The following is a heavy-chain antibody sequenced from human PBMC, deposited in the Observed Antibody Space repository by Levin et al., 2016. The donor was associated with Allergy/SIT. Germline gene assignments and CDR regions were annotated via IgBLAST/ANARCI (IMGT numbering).Heavy chain of an antibody. CDR3: VRDGYCSGGSCYAWFDP. J-gene: IGHJ5*02. V-gene: IGHV1-46*01. Sequence: ASVKVSCKASGYTFTNAYMHWVRQAPGQGLEWMGIINPDGGSTTYAQNFQGRVTMTRDTSTSTVYMELSSLRSEDTAMYYCVRDGYCSGGSCYAWFDPWGQGTLVTVSS. D-gene: IGHD2-15*01. CDR2: INPDGGST. CDR1: GYTFTNAY.